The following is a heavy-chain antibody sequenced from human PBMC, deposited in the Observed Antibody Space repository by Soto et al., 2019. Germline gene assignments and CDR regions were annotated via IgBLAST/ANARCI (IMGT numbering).Heavy chain of an antibody. Sequence: SETLSLTCTVSGGSISSSSYYWGWIRQPPGKGLEWIGSIYYSGSTYYNPSLKSRVTISVDTSKNQFSLKLSSVTAADTAVYYCARIDYSGYDRNFDYWGQGTLVTVSS. CDR3: ARIDYSGYDRNFDY. V-gene: IGHV4-39*01. CDR2: IYYSGST. J-gene: IGHJ4*02. D-gene: IGHD5-12*01. CDR1: GGSISSSSYY.